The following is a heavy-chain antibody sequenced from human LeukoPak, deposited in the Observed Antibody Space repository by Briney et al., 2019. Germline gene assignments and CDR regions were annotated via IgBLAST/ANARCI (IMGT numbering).Heavy chain of an antibody. CDR1: GGSFSGYY. CDR2: INHSGST. J-gene: IGHJ2*01. D-gene: IGHD3-9*01. V-gene: IGHV4-34*01. CDR3: ARVLRYFDWLLFHWYFDL. Sequence: SETLSLTCAVYGGSFSGYYWSWLRQPPGKGLEWIGEINHSGSTNYNPSLKSRVTISVDTSKNQFSLKLSSVTAANTAVYYCARVLRYFDWLLFHWYFDLWGRGTLVTVSS.